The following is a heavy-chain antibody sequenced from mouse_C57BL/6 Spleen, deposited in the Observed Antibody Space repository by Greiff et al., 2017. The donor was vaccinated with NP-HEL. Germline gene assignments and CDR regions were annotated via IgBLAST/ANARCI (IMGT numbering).Heavy chain of an antibody. J-gene: IGHJ1*03. V-gene: IGHV5-6*01. CDR1: GFTFSSYG. Sequence: EVQLVESGGDLVKPGGSLKLSCAASGFTFSSYGMSWVRQTPDKRLEWVATISSGGSYTYYPDSGKGRFTISRDNAKNTLYLQMSSLKSEDTAMYYCARRGITTSRYFDVWGTGTTVTVSS. CDR3: ARRGITTSRYFDV. CDR2: ISSGGSYT. D-gene: IGHD1-1*01.